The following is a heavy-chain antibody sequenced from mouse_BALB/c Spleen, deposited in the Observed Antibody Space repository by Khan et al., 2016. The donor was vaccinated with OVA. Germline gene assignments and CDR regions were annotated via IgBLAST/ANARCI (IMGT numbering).Heavy chain of an antibody. CDR2: IYPGDDST. J-gene: IGHJ4*01. CDR3: AREGLRGVAMDY. V-gene: IGHV1S56*01. CDR1: GYTFTAYD. Sequence: QVQLKESGPELVKPGASVKISCKASGYTFTAYDINWVRQRPGQGLEWIGWIYPGDDSTEYNENFRGKATLTADKSSNPAYMQLSSLTSEKSAVYFCAREGLRGVAMDYWGQGTSVSVSS. D-gene: IGHD2-4*01.